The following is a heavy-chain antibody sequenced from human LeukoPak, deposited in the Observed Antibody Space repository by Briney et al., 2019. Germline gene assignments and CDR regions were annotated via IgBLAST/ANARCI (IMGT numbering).Heavy chain of an antibody. CDR3: ARDKDPLGRNWFDP. Sequence: SETLSLTCTVSGGSISTSGYYWSWIRQLPGKGLELVGYIYYTGSTYYNPSLKSRVTISVDTSKDQFSLKLSSVTAADTAVYYCARDKDPLGRNWFDPWGQGTLVTVSS. J-gene: IGHJ5*02. D-gene: IGHD1-26*01. V-gene: IGHV4-31*03. CDR1: GGSISTSGYY. CDR2: IYYTGST.